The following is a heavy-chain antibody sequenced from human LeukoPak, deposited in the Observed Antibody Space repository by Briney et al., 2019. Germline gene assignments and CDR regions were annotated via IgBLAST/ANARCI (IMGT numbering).Heavy chain of an antibody. Sequence: PGGSLRLSCAASGFTVSSNYMSWVRQAPGKGLEWVSVIYSGGSTYYADSVKGRFTISRDNSKNTLYLQMNSLRAEDTAVYYCARGPPGGYYYYYMDVWGKGTTVTVYS. CDR3: ARGPPGGYYYYYMDV. V-gene: IGHV3-53*01. D-gene: IGHD3-16*01. J-gene: IGHJ6*03. CDR2: IYSGGST. CDR1: GFTVSSNY.